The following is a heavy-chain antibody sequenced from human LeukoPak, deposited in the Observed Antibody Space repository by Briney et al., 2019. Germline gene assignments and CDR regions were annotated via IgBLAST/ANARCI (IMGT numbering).Heavy chain of an antibody. CDR2: ISGSGGST. J-gene: IGHJ4*02. Sequence: PGGSLRLSCAVSGSTFSSYAMSWVRQAPGKGLEWVSAISGSGGSTYYADSVKGRFTISRDNSKNTLYLQMNSLRAEDTAVYYCAKGGSKVAAAITFDYWGQGTLVTVSS. V-gene: IGHV3-23*01. CDR3: AKGGSKVAAAITFDY. D-gene: IGHD6-13*01. CDR1: GSTFSSYA.